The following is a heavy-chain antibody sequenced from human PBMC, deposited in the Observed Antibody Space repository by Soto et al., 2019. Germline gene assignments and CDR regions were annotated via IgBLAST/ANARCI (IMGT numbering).Heavy chain of an antibody. D-gene: IGHD2-2*02. Sequence: GGSLRLSCVGSGFTFSTYSINWVRQAPGKGLEWVSSISSRSDIYYADSVKGRFTISRDNAKNSVSLQMNSLRAEDTAVYYCAREYTAWPLAFGLDVWGQGTTVTVSS. CDR2: ISSRSDI. J-gene: IGHJ6*02. V-gene: IGHV3-21*01. CDR3: AREYTAWPLAFGLDV. CDR1: GFTFSTYS.